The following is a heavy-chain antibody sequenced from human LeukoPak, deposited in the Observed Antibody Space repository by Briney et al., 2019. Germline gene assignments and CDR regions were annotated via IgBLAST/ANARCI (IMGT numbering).Heavy chain of an antibody. Sequence: GASVKVSCKASGYTFNKHGITWVRQAPGQGLGWMGWISAYNGDTKYGQRFQGRVTPLTDTTASTAYMELRSLRSDDTAVYYCARDPSNTSGWSPYFDYWGQGALVTVSS. CDR1: GYTFNKHG. CDR2: ISAYNGDT. V-gene: IGHV1-18*04. D-gene: IGHD6-19*01. J-gene: IGHJ4*02. CDR3: ARDPSNTSGWSPYFDY.